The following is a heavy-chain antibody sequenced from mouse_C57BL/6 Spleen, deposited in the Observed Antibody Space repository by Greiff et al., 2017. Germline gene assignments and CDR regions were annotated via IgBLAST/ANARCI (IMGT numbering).Heavy chain of an antibody. J-gene: IGHJ3*01. CDR1: GYTFTSYW. Sequence: QVQLQQPGAELVKPGASVKLSCKASGYTFTSYWMHWVKQRPGQGLEGIGMIHPNSGSTNYNEKFKSKATLTVAKSSSTAYMQLSSLTSEDSAVYYCAMGYSNPAWFAYWGQGTLVTVSA. CDR2: IHPNSGST. CDR3: AMGYSNPAWFAY. V-gene: IGHV1-64*01. D-gene: IGHD2-5*01.